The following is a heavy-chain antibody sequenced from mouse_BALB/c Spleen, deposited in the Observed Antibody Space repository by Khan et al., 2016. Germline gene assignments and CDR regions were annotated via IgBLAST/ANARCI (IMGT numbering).Heavy chain of an antibody. Sequence: QIQLVQSGPELKKPGETVKLSCKASGYTFTNYGMNWVKQAPGKGLKCMGWINTNTGEPTFAEEFKGRFAFSLETYASTASLQINNLKNEDTATYCCARSGGRLGLPDYWDQGTTLTVCS. V-gene: IGHV9-3*02. CDR3: ARSGGRLGLPDY. CDR1: GYTFTNYG. J-gene: IGHJ2*01. CDR2: INTNTGEP. D-gene: IGHD3-2*01.